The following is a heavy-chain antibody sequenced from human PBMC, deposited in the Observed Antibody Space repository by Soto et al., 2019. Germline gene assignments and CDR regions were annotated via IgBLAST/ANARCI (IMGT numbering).Heavy chain of an antibody. D-gene: IGHD6-25*01. Sequence: PSETLSLTCAVSGGSISSSNWGSWVRQHTGKGLELIGEIYHSGSTNYNPSLKSRLTISVDKSKNQFSLKLSSVTAADTAVYYCAREAATVVTTRCGEAFDIWGQGTMVTVSS. J-gene: IGHJ3*02. CDR2: IYHSGST. CDR1: GGSISSSNW. CDR3: AREAATVVTTRCGEAFDI. V-gene: IGHV4-4*02.